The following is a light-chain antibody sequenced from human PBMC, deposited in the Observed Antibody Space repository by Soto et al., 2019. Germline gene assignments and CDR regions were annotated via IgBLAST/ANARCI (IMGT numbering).Light chain of an antibody. CDR2: DVS. Sequence: QSALTQPASVSGSPGQSITISCTGTSSDVGGYNYVSWYQQHPGKAPKLMIYDVSNRPSGVSNRFSGSKSGNXASLTISGLQAEDEADYYCSSYTSSSTLYYVFGTGTKLTVL. CDR1: SSDVGGYNY. CDR3: SSYTSSSTLYYV. J-gene: IGLJ1*01. V-gene: IGLV2-14*01.